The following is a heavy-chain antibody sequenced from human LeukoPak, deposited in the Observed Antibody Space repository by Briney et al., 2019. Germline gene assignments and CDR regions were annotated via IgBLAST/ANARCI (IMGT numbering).Heavy chain of an antibody. Sequence: ASVKVSCKASGGTFSSYAISWVRQAPGQGLEWMGGIIPIFGTANYAQKFQGRVTITADESTSTTYMELSSLRSKDTAVYYCARAPYYDILTGRRGGYYFDYWGQGTLVTVSS. CDR2: IIPIFGTA. D-gene: IGHD3-9*01. V-gene: IGHV1-69*01. CDR3: ARAPYYDILTGRRGGYYFDY. CDR1: GGTFSSYA. J-gene: IGHJ4*02.